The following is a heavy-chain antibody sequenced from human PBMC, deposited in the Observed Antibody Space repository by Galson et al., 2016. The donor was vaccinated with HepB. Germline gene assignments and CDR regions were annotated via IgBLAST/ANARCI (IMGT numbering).Heavy chain of an antibody. CDR2: IYYSGRT. CDR3: ARDDSGGWYGFHYGMDV. D-gene: IGHD6-19*01. V-gene: IGHV4-59*01. Sequence: ETLSLTCTVSGASISGYYLSWIRQPPGKGLEWIGYIYYSGRTTYNPSLKSRVTISVDTSKNQFSLKLSPVTAADTAVYYCARDDSGGWYGFHYGMDVWGQGTTVTVSS. CDR1: GASISGYY. J-gene: IGHJ6*02.